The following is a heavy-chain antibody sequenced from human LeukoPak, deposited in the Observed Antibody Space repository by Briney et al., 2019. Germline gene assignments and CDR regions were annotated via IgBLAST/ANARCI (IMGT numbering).Heavy chain of an antibody. CDR2: INPNSGGT. Sequence: GASVNVSCKASGYTFTGYYMHWVRQAPGQGLEWMGWINPNSGGTNYAQKFQGRVTMTRDTSISTAYMELSRLRSDDTAVYYCARDLRLPKYYFDYWGQGTLVTVSS. CDR1: GYTFTGYY. V-gene: IGHV1-2*02. D-gene: IGHD4-11*01. J-gene: IGHJ4*02. CDR3: ARDLRLPKYYFDY.